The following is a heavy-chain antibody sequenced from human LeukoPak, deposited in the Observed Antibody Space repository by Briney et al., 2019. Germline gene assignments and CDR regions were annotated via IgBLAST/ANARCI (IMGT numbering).Heavy chain of an antibody. D-gene: IGHD2-15*01. CDR2: IIAILGIT. CDR1: GGTFSSYG. Sequence: SVKVSCKASGGTFSSYGISWVRQAPGRGLEWMGRIIAILGITNYAQKFQGRVTITADKSTNTAHLELSSLRSEDTAVYYCARGFGSGGTYNYFDYWGQGTLVTVSS. V-gene: IGHV1-69*04. J-gene: IGHJ4*02. CDR3: ARGFGSGGTYNYFDY.